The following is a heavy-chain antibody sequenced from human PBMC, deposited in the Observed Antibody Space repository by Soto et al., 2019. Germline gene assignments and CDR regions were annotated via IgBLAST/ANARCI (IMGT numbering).Heavy chain of an antibody. CDR3: ARGSGIVVVPADIGVYGMDV. V-gene: IGHV1-69*06. D-gene: IGHD2-2*02. J-gene: IGHJ6*02. CDR1: GGTFSSYA. CDR2: IIPIFGTA. Sequence: QVQLVQSGAEVKKPGSSVKVSCKASGGTFSSYAISWVRQAPGQGLEWMGGIIPIFGTANYAQKFQGRVTITADKSTRTASMELSSLRSEDTAVYYCARGSGIVVVPADIGVYGMDVWGQGPTVTVSS.